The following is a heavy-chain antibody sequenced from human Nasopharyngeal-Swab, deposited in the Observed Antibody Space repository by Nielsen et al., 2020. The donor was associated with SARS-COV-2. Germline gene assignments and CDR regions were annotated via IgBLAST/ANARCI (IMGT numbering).Heavy chain of an antibody. CDR2: ISSSSSYI. J-gene: IGHJ5*02. Sequence: GESLKISCAASGFTFSSYSMNWVRQAPGKGLEWVSSISSSSSYIYYADSVKGRFTISRDNAKNSLYLQMNSLRAEDTGVDYCARGGVRSYWFDPWGQGTLVTVSS. CDR1: GFTFSSYS. D-gene: IGHD3-16*01. CDR3: ARGGVRSYWFDP. V-gene: IGHV3-21*01.